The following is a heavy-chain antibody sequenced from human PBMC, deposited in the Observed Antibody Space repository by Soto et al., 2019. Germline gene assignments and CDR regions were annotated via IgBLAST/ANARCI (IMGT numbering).Heavy chain of an antibody. Sequence: GGSLRLSCAASGFSFRTYGMNWVRQAPGKGLEWVSSITASGTSTYYADSVKGRFTISRDNSKNTVYLQMNSLRAEDTAVYFCAKGVLWAVPGNRGLLASCGQGSLVPVSS. CDR1: GFSFRTYG. V-gene: IGHV3-23*01. CDR3: AKGVLWAVPGNRGLLAS. D-gene: IGHD6-19*01. CDR2: ITASGTST. J-gene: IGHJ1*01.